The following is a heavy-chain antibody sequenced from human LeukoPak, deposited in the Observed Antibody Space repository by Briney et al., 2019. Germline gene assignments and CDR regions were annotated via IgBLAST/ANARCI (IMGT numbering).Heavy chain of an antibody. CDR2: IKSNIDGGTT. CDR1: GFLLSNAW. J-gene: IGHJ4*02. Sequence: GGSLRLSCAASGFLLSNAWMSWVRQAPGKGLEWVGRIKSNIDGGTTDYAAPVKGRFTISRDNAKNSLYLQMNSLRAEDTAVYYCARARSYFGTVPFDYWGQGTLVTVSS. CDR3: ARARSYFGTVPFDY. V-gene: IGHV3-15*01. D-gene: IGHD3/OR15-3a*01.